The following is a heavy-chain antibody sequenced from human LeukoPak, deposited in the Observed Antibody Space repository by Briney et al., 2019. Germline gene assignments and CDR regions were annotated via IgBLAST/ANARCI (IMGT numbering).Heavy chain of an antibody. CDR1: GFTFSSYA. D-gene: IGHD3-9*01. Sequence: PGGSLRLSCAASGFTFSSYAMHWVRQAPGKGLEYVSAISSNGGSTYYANSVKGRFTISRDNSKNTLYLQMGSLRAEDMAVYYCARDLNDILTGYGYYWGQGTLVTVSS. J-gene: IGHJ4*02. V-gene: IGHV3-64*01. CDR3: ARDLNDILTGYGYY. CDR2: ISSNGGST.